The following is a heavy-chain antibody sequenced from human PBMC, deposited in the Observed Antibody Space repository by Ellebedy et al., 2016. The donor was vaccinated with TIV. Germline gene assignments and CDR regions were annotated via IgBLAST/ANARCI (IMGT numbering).Heavy chain of an antibody. Sequence: AASVKVSCKASGYTFTGYYIHWVRQAPGQGLEWMGWINPSSGGTNYAQKFQGRVTMTRDTSISTAYMELNRLRSDDTAVYYCVRAGQFGDRKGWFDPWGHGTLVTVSS. CDR3: VRAGQFGDRKGWFDP. J-gene: IGHJ5*02. CDR1: GYTFTGYY. D-gene: IGHD5-24*01. V-gene: IGHV1-2*02. CDR2: INPSSGGT.